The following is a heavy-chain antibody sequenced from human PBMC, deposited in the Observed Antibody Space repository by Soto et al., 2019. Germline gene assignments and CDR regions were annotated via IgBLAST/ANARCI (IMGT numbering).Heavy chain of an antibody. CDR3: ARGSELRYFDCPRGYQH. V-gene: IGHV3-21*01. Sequence: WAALRLGGRGSGFTFSAYSMNWCRHAPGEGRGWVSSISRSSSYIYYADPVKGRFTISRDNAKNSLYLQINSLSAADTAVYYCARGSELRYFDCPRGYQHWGPAPLVTDSS. D-gene: IGHD3-9*01. CDR1: GFTFSAYS. CDR2: ISRSSSYI. J-gene: IGHJ4*02.